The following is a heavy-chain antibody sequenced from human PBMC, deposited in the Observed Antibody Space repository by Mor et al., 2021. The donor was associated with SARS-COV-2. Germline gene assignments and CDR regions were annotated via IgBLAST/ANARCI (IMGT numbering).Heavy chain of an antibody. J-gene: IGHJ3*01. V-gene: IGHV3-13*01. CDR3: ARDSTGIGAGPDDTLDT. D-gene: IGHD2-15*01. Sequence: GSVKGRFTISRDNTKNSLYLQMNSLRAEDTAVYYCARDSTGIGAGPDDTLDTWGQGTMVTVSS.